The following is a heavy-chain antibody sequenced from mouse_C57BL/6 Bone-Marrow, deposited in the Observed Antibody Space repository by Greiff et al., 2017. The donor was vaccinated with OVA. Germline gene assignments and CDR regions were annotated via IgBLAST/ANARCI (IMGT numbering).Heavy chain of an antibody. CDR2: IDPSDSYT. CDR1: GYTFTSYW. CDR3: ARSEYDGKRFAY. D-gene: IGHD2-4*01. V-gene: IGHV1-69*01. Sequence: QVQLQQPGAELVMPGASVKLSCKASGYTFTSYWMHWVKQRPGQGLEWIGEIDPSDSYTNYHQKFKGKSTLTVDKSSSTAYMQLSSLTSEDSAVYYCARSEYDGKRFAYWGQGTLVTVSA. J-gene: IGHJ3*01.